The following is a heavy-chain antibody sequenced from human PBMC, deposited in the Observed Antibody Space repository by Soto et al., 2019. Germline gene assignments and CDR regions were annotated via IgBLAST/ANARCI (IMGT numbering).Heavy chain of an antibody. D-gene: IGHD2-15*01. CDR1: GGSISSGDYY. CDR2: IYYSGST. Sequence: LSLTCTVSGGSISSGDYYWSWIRQPPGKGLEWIGYIYYSGSTYYNPSLKSRVTISVDTSKNQFSLKLSSVTAADTAVYYCARERVVVAATRHHYFDYWGQGTLVTVSS. J-gene: IGHJ4*02. V-gene: IGHV4-30-4*01. CDR3: ARERVVVAATRHHYFDY.